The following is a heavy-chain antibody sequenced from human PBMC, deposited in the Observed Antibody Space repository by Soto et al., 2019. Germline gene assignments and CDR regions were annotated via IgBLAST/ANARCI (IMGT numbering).Heavy chain of an antibody. CDR3: VRGRSYSVYDF. V-gene: IGHV4-4*07. Sequence: PSETLSLTCTVSGGSISGHSWIWIRQPAGRGLEWIGHIYPSGSTSCNPSLRSRVTMSLDTSNNQIFLNLTSVTAADTAVFYCVRGRSYSVYDFWGPGTLVTVSS. CDR1: GGSISGHS. J-gene: IGHJ4*02. D-gene: IGHD5-12*01. CDR2: IYPSGST.